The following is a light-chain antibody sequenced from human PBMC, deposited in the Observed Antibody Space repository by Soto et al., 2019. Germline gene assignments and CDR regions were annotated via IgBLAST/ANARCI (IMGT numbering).Light chain of an antibody. J-gene: IGKJ2*01. CDR3: QQYNNWPPYT. V-gene: IGKV3-15*01. Sequence: EIVMTQSPATLSVSPGERATLSCRASQSVSSNLAWYQQKPGQAPRLLIYGASTRATGIPGRFSGSGSGPEFTLTISSLQSEDFALYYCQQYNNWPPYTFGQGTKLEIK. CDR1: QSVSSN. CDR2: GAS.